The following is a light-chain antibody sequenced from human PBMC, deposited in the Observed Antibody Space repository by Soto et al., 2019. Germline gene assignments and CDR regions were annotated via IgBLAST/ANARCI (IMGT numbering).Light chain of an antibody. CDR3: SSYTGSSSYVV. V-gene: IGLV2-14*01. CDR1: SSDVGGYKY. Sequence: QSVLTQPASVSGSPGQSITISCTGTSSDVGGYKYVSWYQQHPGKAPQLMIYEVSNRPSGVSNRLSGAKSGNTASLTISGLQAEDEAVYYCSSYTGSSSYVVFGGGTQLTVL. CDR2: EVS. J-gene: IGLJ2*01.